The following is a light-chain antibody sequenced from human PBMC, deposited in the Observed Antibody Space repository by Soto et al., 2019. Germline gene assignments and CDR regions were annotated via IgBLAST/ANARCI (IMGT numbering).Light chain of an antibody. CDR1: QSISSW. J-gene: IGKJ1*01. CDR3: QQYNSYSAVS. CDR2: KAS. Sequence: DIQMTQSPSTQSASVGDRVTITCRASQSISSWLAWYQQKPGKAPKLLIYKASSLESGVPSRFSGSGSGTEFTLTISSLQPADFATYYCQQYNSYSAVSFGQGTKVEIK. V-gene: IGKV1-5*03.